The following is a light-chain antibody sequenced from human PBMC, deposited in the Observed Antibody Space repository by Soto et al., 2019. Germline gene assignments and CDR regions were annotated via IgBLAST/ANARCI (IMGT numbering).Light chain of an antibody. CDR2: DAS. CDR3: QQYTSYSPLT. CDR1: QSITNW. Sequence: DIQMTQSPSTLSASVGDRVTIPCRASQSITNWLAWYQQKPGKAPKLLVYDASSLESGVPSRFSVSGSGTEFTLTVSSLQPDDFATYYCQQYTSYSPLTFGPGTKVDIK. J-gene: IGKJ3*01. V-gene: IGKV1-5*01.